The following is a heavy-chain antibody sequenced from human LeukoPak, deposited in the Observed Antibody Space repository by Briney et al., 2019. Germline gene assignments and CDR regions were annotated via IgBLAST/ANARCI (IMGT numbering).Heavy chain of an antibody. CDR3: AGSRYDSSGYFPDY. D-gene: IGHD3-22*01. Sequence: PSETLSLTCAVYGGSFSGYYWSWIRQPPGKGLEWIGEINHSGSTNYNPSLKSRVTISVDTSKNQFSLKLSSVTAADTAVYYCAGSRYDSSGYFPDYWGQGTLVTVSS. V-gene: IGHV4-34*01. CDR1: GGSFSGYY. CDR2: INHSGST. J-gene: IGHJ4*02.